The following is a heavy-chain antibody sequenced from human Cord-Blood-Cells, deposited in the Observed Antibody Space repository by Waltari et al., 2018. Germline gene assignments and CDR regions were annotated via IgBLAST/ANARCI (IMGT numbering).Heavy chain of an antibody. Sequence: QVQLVQSGAEVKKPGASVKVSCKASGYTFTGYYMHWVRQAPGQGLEWMGLINRKGEGTNYAQKFQGRVTMTRDTYISTAYKELSRLRSDYTAVYYCARVGSYGYAVDIWGQGTMVTVSA. V-gene: IGHV1-2*02. CDR1: GYTFTGYY. CDR2: INRKGEGT. CDR3: ARVGSYGYAVDI. D-gene: IGHD5-18*01. J-gene: IGHJ3*02.